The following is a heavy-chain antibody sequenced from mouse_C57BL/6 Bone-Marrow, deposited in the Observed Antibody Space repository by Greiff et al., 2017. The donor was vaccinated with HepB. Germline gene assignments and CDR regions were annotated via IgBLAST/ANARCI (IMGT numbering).Heavy chain of an antibody. CDR3: ARDGYYGSYAMDY. CDR2: IDPSDSYT. J-gene: IGHJ4*01. V-gene: IGHV1-69*01. CDR1: GYTFTSYW. Sequence: QVHVKQPGAELVMPGASVKLSCKASGYTFTSYWMHWVKQRPGQGLEWIGEIDPSDSYTNYNQKFKGKSTLTVDKSSSTAYMQLSSLTSEDSAVYYCARDGYYGSYAMDYWGQGTSVTVSS. D-gene: IGHD1-1*01.